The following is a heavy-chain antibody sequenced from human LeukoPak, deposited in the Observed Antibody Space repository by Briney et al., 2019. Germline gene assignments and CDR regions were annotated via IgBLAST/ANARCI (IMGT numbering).Heavy chain of an antibody. J-gene: IGHJ3*02. D-gene: IGHD4-17*01. Sequence: SETLSLTCTVSGGSISSYYWSWIRQPPGKGLEWIGYIYYSGSTNYNPSLKSRVTISVDTSKNQFSLKLSSVTAADTAVYYCARDPGTIHAFDIWGQGTMVTVSS. CDR3: ARDPGTIHAFDI. CDR2: IYYSGST. CDR1: GGSISSYY. V-gene: IGHV4-59*01.